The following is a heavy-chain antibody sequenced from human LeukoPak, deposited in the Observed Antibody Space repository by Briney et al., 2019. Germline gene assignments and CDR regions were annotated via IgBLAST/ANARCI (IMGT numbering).Heavy chain of an antibody. CDR2: ISGSGDST. CDR3: AKDRGPYYDFWSGYYTAQTAYDAFDI. D-gene: IGHD3-3*01. CDR1: GFTVINNY. V-gene: IGHV3-23*01. Sequence: GGSLRLSCAASGFTVINNYMSWVRQAPGKGLEWVSAISGSGDSTYYADSVKGRFTISRDNSKNTLYLQMNSLRAEDTAVYYCAKDRGPYYDFWSGYYTAQTAYDAFDIWGQGTMVTVSS. J-gene: IGHJ3*02.